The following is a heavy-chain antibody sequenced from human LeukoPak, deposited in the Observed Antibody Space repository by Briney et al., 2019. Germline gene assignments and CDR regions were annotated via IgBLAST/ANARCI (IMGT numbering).Heavy chain of an antibody. D-gene: IGHD3-10*01. CDR1: GFTFSSYS. J-gene: IGHJ6*02. Sequence: GGSLRLSCAASGFTFSSYSMNWVRQAPGKGLEWVSYISSSSSAIYYADSVKGRFTISRDNAKNSLYLQMNSLRDEDTAVYYCARDITMVRGITGYYYGMDVWGQGTAVTVSS. CDR2: ISSSSSAI. V-gene: IGHV3-48*02. CDR3: ARDITMVRGITGYYYGMDV.